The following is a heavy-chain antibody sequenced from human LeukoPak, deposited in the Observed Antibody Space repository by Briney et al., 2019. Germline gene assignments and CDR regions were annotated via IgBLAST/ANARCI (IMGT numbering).Heavy chain of an antibody. D-gene: IGHD6-13*01. CDR1: GFTFSSYG. V-gene: IGHV3-48*04. Sequence: GGSLRLSCAASGFTFSSYGMHWVRQAPGKGLEWVSYISSSSSTIHYADSVKGRFTISRDNAKNSLYLQMNSLRAEDTAVYYCARDSGAIAAAVDYWGQGTLVTVSS. J-gene: IGHJ4*02. CDR3: ARDSGAIAAAVDY. CDR2: ISSSSSTI.